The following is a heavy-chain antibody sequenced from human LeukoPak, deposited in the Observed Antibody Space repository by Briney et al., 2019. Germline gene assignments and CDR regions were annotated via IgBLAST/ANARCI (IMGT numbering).Heavy chain of an antibody. D-gene: IGHD4-17*01. CDR2: IFYSGST. V-gene: IGHV4-59*01. Sequence: SETLSLTCTVSSGSISSYYWSWIRQPPGKGLEWIGYIFYSGSTNYNPSLKSRVTISVDTSKNQFSLGLSSVIAADTAVYYCARGPTRYYDCWGQGTLVTVSS. J-gene: IGHJ4*02. CDR3: ARGPTRYYDC. CDR1: SGSISSYY.